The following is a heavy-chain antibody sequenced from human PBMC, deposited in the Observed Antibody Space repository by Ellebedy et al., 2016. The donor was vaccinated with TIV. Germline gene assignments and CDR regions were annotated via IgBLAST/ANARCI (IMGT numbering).Heavy chain of an antibody. Sequence: PGGSLRLSCAASGFTFSPYAMAWVRQAPGKGLEWVSGIVGSGAEKYADSVKGRFTISRDNSKTTVDLQMNSLRAEDTAVYFCAKDRTPGDGYWVFDYWGQGTLVTVSS. D-gene: IGHD4-17*01. CDR1: GFTFSPYA. CDR3: AKDRTPGDGYWVFDY. V-gene: IGHV3-23*01. CDR2: IVGSGA. J-gene: IGHJ4*02.